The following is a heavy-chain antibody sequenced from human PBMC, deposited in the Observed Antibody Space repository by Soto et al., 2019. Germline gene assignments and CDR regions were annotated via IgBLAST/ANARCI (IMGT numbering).Heavy chain of an antibody. D-gene: IGHD1-26*01. V-gene: IGHV1-69*06. CDR3: ARDDSGKYFGPHDAFDI. Sequence: SVKVSCESSGGTFSSYAMSWVRQAPGRGLEWMGGIIPIFGTANYAQKLQGRVTITAEKTTSTAYVELGSLRSGDTAVYYCARDDSGKYFGPHDAFDIWGQGKLVTCSS. CDR2: IIPIFGTA. J-gene: IGHJ3*02. CDR1: GGTFSSYA.